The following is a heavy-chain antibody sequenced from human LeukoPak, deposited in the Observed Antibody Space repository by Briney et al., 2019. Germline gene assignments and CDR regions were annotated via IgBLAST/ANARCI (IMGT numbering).Heavy chain of an antibody. J-gene: IGHJ4*02. CDR1: GFTFSSCA. D-gene: IGHD3-3*01. Sequence: GGSLRLSCAASGFTFSSCAMNWVRQAPGKGLEWVSAISGSGGSTYYADSVKGRFTISRDNSKNTLYLQMNSLRAEDTAVYYCAKPLGDFWSGYYYDYWGQGTLVTVSS. V-gene: IGHV3-23*01. CDR2: ISGSGGST. CDR3: AKPLGDFWSGYYYDY.